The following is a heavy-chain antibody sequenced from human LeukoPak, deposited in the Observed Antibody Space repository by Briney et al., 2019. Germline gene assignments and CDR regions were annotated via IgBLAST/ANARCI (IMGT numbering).Heavy chain of an antibody. V-gene: IGHV4-34*01. CDR2: ISHSGST. J-gene: IGHJ5*02. CDR1: GGSLSGHY. CDR3: TKINWFDP. Sequence: SETLSLTCGVSGGSLSGHYWSWIRQPPGKGLEWIGEISHSGSTNYNPSFSSRITISIDMSNNQLSLKLTSVTAADTAFYYCTKINWFDPWGQGTLVTVSS.